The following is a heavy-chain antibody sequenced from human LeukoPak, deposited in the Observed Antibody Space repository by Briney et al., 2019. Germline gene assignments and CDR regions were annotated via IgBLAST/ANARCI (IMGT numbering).Heavy chain of an antibody. CDR1: GFTVSINY. Sequence: GGSLRLSCAASGFTVSINYMTWVRQAPGKGLEWVSVVYSGGCTYYADSVKGRFTVSRDNSKNTLYLQMNSLRAEDTAVYYCASSRAVGFRDDAFDIWGQGTMVTVSS. CDR3: ASSRAVGFRDDAFDI. CDR2: VYSGGCT. V-gene: IGHV3-66*01. J-gene: IGHJ3*02. D-gene: IGHD3-10*01.